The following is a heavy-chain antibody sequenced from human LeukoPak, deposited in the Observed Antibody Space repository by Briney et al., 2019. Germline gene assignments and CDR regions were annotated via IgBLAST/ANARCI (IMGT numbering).Heavy chain of an antibody. J-gene: IGHJ6*02. CDR2: IYSGGST. V-gene: IGHV3-53*01. CDR3: ARDLRSYDILTGYYLDYGMDV. CDR1: GFTVSSNY. Sequence: GRSLRLSCAASGFTVSSNYMSWVRQAPGKGLEWVSVIYSGGSTYYADSVKGRFTISRDNSKNTLYLQMNSLRAEDTAVYYCARDLRSYDILTGYYLDYGMDVWGQGTTVTVSS. D-gene: IGHD3-9*01.